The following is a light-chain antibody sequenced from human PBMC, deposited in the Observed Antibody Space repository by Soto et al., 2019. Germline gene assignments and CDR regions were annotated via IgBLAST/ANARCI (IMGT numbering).Light chain of an antibody. V-gene: IGKV3-15*01. Sequence: EIVVTQSPATLSVSPGERVTLSCRASKSVSSSLAWYQQRPGQAPRLLIYDTSTRAAGIAARFSGSGSGTEFTLTISSLQSEDSAVHYCQHYVHWPPGAFAQGTTVEIK. CDR3: QHYVHWPPGA. CDR2: DTS. J-gene: IGKJ1*01. CDR1: KSVSSS.